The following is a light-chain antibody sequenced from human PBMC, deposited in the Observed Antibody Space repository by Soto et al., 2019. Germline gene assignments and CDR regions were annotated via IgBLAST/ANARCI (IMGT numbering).Light chain of an antibody. J-gene: IGKJ5*01. CDR2: GVS. V-gene: IGKV3-20*01. Sequence: IVLTQSPCTLSLSTGQRATLSCRASQRLSASDIAWYQQKPGQAPKFLIYGVSSRATGIPDRFSGSGSGTDFTLTISRLEPEDFAVYHCHQYGSSPLITFGQGTRLEIK. CDR3: HQYGSSPLIT. CDR1: QRLSASD.